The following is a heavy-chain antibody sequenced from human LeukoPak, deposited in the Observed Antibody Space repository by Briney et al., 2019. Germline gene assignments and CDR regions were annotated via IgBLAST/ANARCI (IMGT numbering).Heavy chain of an antibody. CDR1: GFTFSSYA. CDR3: GKGGDGGYFFYFDS. V-gene: IGHV3-23*01. CDR2: TSNSGGST. J-gene: IGHJ4*02. Sequence: GGSLRLSCAASGFTFSSYAMSWVRQAPGKGLEWVSATSNSGGSTYYADSVKGRFTISRDNSKNTLSLQMNSLRAEDTALYYCGKGGDGGYFFYFDSWGKEPRAPVPS. D-gene: IGHD2-21*01.